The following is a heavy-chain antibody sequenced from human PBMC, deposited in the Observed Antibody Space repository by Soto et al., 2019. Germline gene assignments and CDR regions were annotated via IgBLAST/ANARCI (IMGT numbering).Heavy chain of an antibody. CDR1: GGTIRSCY. D-gene: IGHD2-15*01. J-gene: IGHJ6*01. Sequence: WEKLSHTITVSGGTIRSCYWSWCRQPPGKRLEWIGYIYYSGSTNYNPSLKSRVTTSVDTSKNQFSLKLSSGTAADTALYYCPRPPHPILLRLDV. V-gene: IGHV4-59*01. CDR3: PRPPHPILLRLDV. CDR2: IYYSGST.